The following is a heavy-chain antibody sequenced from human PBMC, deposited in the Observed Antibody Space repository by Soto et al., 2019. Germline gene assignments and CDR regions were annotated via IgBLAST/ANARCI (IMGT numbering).Heavy chain of an antibody. Sequence: PGGSLRLSCAASGFSFSSYSMNWVRQAPGKGLEWVSFISTSSSYIDYADLVKGRFTISRDNAKNSLYLQMNSLRSEDTAVYYCARIYRIAALGVNYYYYYGMDVWGQGTTVTVSS. J-gene: IGHJ6*02. V-gene: IGHV3-21*01. CDR3: ARIYRIAALGVNYYYYYGMDV. D-gene: IGHD6-6*01. CDR1: GFSFSSYS. CDR2: ISTSSSYI.